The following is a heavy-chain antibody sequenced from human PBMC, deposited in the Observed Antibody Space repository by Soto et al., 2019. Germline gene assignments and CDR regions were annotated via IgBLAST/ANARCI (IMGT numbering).Heavy chain of an antibody. CDR3: ARRERYYGSPGWFDP. CDR2: VYYNENT. Sequence: SETLSLTCSVSGGSISSFTYYWGWIRQPPGKGLEWIGTVYYNENTYYNPSLKRRVTITVDTAKDQFSLNLRSVTAADTAMYFCARRERYYGSPGWFDPWGPGTLVTVSS. V-gene: IGHV4-39*01. J-gene: IGHJ5*02. CDR1: GGSISSFTYY. D-gene: IGHD3-10*01.